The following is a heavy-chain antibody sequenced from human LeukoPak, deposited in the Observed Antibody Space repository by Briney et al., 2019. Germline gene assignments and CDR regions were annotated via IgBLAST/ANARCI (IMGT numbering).Heavy chain of an antibody. D-gene: IGHD2-15*01. J-gene: IGHJ1*01. CDR1: GFTISSYW. CDR3: AKDLDCSGGSCYSGRLQH. Sequence: GGSLRLSCAASGFTISSYWMHWVRQAPGKGLVWVSRINRDGSTTSYADSVKGRFTISKDNAKNTLFLQMNSLRAEDTAVYYCAKDLDCSGGSCYSGRLQHWGQGTLVTVSS. CDR2: INRDGSTT. V-gene: IGHV3-74*01.